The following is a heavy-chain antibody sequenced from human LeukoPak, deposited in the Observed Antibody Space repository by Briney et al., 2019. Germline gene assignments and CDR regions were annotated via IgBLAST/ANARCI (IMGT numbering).Heavy chain of an antibody. D-gene: IGHD3-10*01. CDR2: ISSSSSSI. Sequence: PGGSLRLSCAASGFTFSSYSMSWVRQAPGKGLEWVSSISSSSSSIYYADSVKGRFTISRDNAKNSLYLQMNSLRAEDTGVYYCARDGCYYKAMDVWGQGTTVTVSS. J-gene: IGHJ6*02. CDR3: ARDGCYYKAMDV. V-gene: IGHV3-21*01. CDR1: GFTFSSYS.